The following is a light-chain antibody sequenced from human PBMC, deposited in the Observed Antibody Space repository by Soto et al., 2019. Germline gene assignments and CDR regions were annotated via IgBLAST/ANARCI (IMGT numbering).Light chain of an antibody. CDR1: QKIENY. V-gene: IGKV4-1*01. J-gene: IGKJ1*01. CDR2: WAS. CDR3: QQYYSSWT. Sequence: DIVMTQSPDSLPVSLGERATIKCKCSQKIENYLTWYQQKAGQPPKLLIDWASTRASGVPDRFSGSGSGTDLTLTISSLQAEDVAVYYCQQYYSSWTFGQGTKVEI.